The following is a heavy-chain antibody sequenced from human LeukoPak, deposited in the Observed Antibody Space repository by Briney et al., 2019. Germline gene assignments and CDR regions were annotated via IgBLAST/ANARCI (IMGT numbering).Heavy chain of an antibody. V-gene: IGHV3-30*18. CDR2: ISHDGSDK. CDR1: GFTFSSYG. J-gene: IGHJ4*02. D-gene: IGHD6-13*01. Sequence: GGSLRLSCAASGFTFSSYGMHWVRQAPGKGLEWVVVISHDGSDKYYADSVKGRFTISRDNSNNTLYLQMNSLRADDTAVYFCAKDSGDPAIATAEGFDYWGQGTLVTVSS. CDR3: AKDSGDPAIATAEGFDY.